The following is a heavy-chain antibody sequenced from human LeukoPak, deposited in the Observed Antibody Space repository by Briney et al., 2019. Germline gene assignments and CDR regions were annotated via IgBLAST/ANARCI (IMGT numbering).Heavy chain of an antibody. CDR2: ISSSSYI. J-gene: IGHJ4*02. D-gene: IGHD4-17*01. Sequence: GTLSLTCTVSGGSISSSSDYWGWIRQAPGKGLEWVSSISSSSYIYYADSVKGRFTISRDNAKNSLYLQMNSLRAEDTAVYYCARGDYELDYWGQGALVTVSS. CDR1: GGSISSSS. V-gene: IGHV3-21*01. CDR3: ARGDYELDY.